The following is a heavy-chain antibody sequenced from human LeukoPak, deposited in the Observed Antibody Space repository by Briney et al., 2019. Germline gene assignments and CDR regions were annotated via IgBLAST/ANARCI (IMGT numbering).Heavy chain of an antibody. V-gene: IGHV3-15*01. D-gene: IGHD3-3*01. CDR2: FKSKSDGGTI. J-gene: IGHJ4*02. CDR1: GLLVSVAC. CDR3: TTVAADTSGHYFEVCDS. Sequence: GGPHRLYCAAAGLLVSVACVRSEQQAPGKVREWVGHFKSKSDGGTIDYAAPVKGRFIISRDDSNDMVYLQMSSLKVEDTAVYYCTTVAADTSGHYFEVCDSWGQGTLATVSS.